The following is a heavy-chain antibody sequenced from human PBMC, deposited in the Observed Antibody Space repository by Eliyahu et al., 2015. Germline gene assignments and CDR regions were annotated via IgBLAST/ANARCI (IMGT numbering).Heavy chain of an antibody. V-gene: IGHV1-2*06. CDR1: GYTFSAFY. CDR2: IFPNSGGT. D-gene: IGHD4-17*01. CDR3: ARGPTDQGDYDF. Sequence: QVQLVQSGAEVKKPGASVRVSCKASGYTFSAFYLTWVRLAPGQGLXWVGHIFPNSGGTKXAEKFQGRVAMTRDTSVNTAYMELSSLKSDDTALYYCARGPTDQGDYDFWGQGTQVTVSS. J-gene: IGHJ4*02.